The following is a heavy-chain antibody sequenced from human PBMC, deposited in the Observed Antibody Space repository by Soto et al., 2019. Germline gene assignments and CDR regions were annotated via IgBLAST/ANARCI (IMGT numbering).Heavy chain of an antibody. D-gene: IGHD2-21*01. J-gene: IGHJ5*02. CDR2: FYQGGST. V-gene: IGHV4-34*01. Sequence: HVQLRQWGAGLLKPSDTLSLTCAVYGESLNYYYWSWIHQAPGKGLEWIGEFYQGGSTHYNPSVKSRVTISVDLSSQQFSLKLTSVTAADTATSYCARGMWPDRFANWGQGTLVTVSS. CDR3: ARGMWPDRFAN. CDR1: GESLNYYY.